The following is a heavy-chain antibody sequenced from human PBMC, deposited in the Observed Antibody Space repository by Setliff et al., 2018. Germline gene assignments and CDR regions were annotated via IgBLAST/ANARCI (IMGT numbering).Heavy chain of an antibody. D-gene: IGHD6-19*01. CDR2: ISSSSIYI. V-gene: IGHV3-21*01. Sequence: VGSLSLSCAASGFTFSSYMMNWVRQAPGKGLEWVSSISSSSIYIYYADSVKGRFTISRDNAKNSLYLQMNSLRAEDTAVYYCARVRSSLVVAGSADYWGQGTLVTVSS. J-gene: IGHJ4*02. CDR1: GFTFSSYM. CDR3: ARVRSSLVVAGSADY.